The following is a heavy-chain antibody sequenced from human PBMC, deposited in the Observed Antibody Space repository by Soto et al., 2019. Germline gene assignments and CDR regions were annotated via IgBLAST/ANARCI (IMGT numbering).Heavy chain of an antibody. CDR3: ARLMYYYDSSGYYIDAFDI. J-gene: IGHJ3*02. V-gene: IGHV4-39*01. D-gene: IGHD3-22*01. CDR1: GGSISIINYY. CDR2: IYYTGAT. Sequence: SETLSLTCTVSGGSISIINYYWGWIRQPPGKGLEWIGFIYYTGATYFNPSLKSRVTMSVDTSESQFSLRLSSVTAADTALYYCARLMYYYDSSGYYIDAFDIWGQGTTVTVSS.